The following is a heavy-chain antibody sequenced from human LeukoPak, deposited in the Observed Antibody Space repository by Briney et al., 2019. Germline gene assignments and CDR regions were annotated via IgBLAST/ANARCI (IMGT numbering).Heavy chain of an antibody. J-gene: IGHJ4*02. CDR1: GFTFDDYA. Sequence: GGSLRLSCAASGFTFDDYAMHWVRQAPGKGLVWVSRINSDGSSTSYADSVKGRFTISRDNAKNTLYLQMNSLRAEDTAVYYCARDRCSSTSCLFDYWGQGTLVTVSS. V-gene: IGHV3-74*01. D-gene: IGHD2-2*01. CDR3: ARDRCSSTSCLFDY. CDR2: INSDGSST.